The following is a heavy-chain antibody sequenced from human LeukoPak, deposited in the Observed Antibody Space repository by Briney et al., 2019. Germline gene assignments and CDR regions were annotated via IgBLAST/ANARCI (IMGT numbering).Heavy chain of an antibody. Sequence: PSETLSLTCTVSGGSISSYYWSWIRQPPGKGLEWIGYIYYSGSTNYNPSLKSRVTISVDTSKNQFSLKLSSVTAADTAVYYCARAVVAAPSGAFDIWGQGTMVTVSS. V-gene: IGHV4-59*12. J-gene: IGHJ3*02. CDR2: IYYSGST. D-gene: IGHD2-15*01. CDR3: ARAVVAAPSGAFDI. CDR1: GGSISSYY.